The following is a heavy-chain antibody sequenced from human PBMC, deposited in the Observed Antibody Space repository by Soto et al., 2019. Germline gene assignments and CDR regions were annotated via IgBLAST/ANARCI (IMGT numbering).Heavy chain of an antibody. D-gene: IGHD7-27*01. Sequence: GGTLRLPCAASGFTFSSYWMRLVRQSPGKGLEWVANIKQDGSEKHYVDPVMARLTIPRDNAKNSLHMKMNSLRVEDTAVYYCARDGPPYRPTSGGFGPWGQGTVVTVSS. V-gene: IGHV3-7*01. CDR2: IKQDGSEK. CDR1: GFTFSSYW. J-gene: IGHJ5*02. CDR3: ARDGPPYRPTSGGFGP.